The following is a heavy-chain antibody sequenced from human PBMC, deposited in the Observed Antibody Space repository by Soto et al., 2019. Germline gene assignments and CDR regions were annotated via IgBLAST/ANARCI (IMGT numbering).Heavy chain of an antibody. CDR3: ARARGSGSYDALDI. Sequence: QVQLVESGGGVVQPGRSLKLSCAASGFTFSSHGMHWVRQTPGKGLEWVAVMWYDGSNKDYADSVKGRFTISRDNSKNTLYLQMNILRAEDTAVYHCARARGSGSYDALDIWGQGTMVTVSS. J-gene: IGHJ3*02. V-gene: IGHV3-33*01. CDR1: GFTFSSHG. CDR2: MWYDGSNK. D-gene: IGHD1-26*01.